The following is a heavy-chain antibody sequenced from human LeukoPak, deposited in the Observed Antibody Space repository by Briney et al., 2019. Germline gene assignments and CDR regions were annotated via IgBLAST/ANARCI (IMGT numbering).Heavy chain of an antibody. D-gene: IGHD6-19*01. Sequence: GGSLRLSCAASGFTFSKAWMSWVRQAPGKGLEWVGHIKSKTDGGTTDYAAPVKGRFTISRDDSKNTLYLQMSSLKTEDTADYYCTTGHASGWGQGTLVTVSS. CDR3: TTGHASG. CDR2: IKSKTDGGTT. V-gene: IGHV3-15*01. J-gene: IGHJ4*02. CDR1: GFTFSKAW.